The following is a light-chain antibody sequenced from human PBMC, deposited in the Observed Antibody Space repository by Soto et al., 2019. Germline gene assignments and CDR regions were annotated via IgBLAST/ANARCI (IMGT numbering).Light chain of an antibody. J-gene: IGLJ1*01. CDR2: DVS. CDR3: FSFTTTSTHV. V-gene: IGLV2-11*01. Sequence: QSALTQPRSVSGSPGQSVTISCTGTSSDVGAYNYVSWYQQHPGKAPKLMTYDVSKRPSGVPDRFSGSKSGNTAYLTISGLQVEDEAEYFCFSFTTTSTHVSGTGTKVTVL. CDR1: SSDVGAYNY.